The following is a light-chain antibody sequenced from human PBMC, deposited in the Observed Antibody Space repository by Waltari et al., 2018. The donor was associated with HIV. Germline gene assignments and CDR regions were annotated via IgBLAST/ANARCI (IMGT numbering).Light chain of an antibody. CDR1: SSAGGGYHY. Sequence: QSALTQPASVSGSPGQSIPISCTGTSSAGGGYHYVSWYQQHPVNAPKLMIYDVSNRPSGVSNRFSGSKSGNTASLTISGLQAEDEADYYCSSYTSSSTLVFGGGTKLTVL. J-gene: IGLJ2*01. CDR3: SSYTSSSTLV. V-gene: IGLV2-14*01. CDR2: DVS.